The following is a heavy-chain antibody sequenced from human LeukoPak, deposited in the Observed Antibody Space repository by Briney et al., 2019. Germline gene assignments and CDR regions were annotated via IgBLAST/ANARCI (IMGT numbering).Heavy chain of an antibody. V-gene: IGHV4-59*01. CDR2: ISNSGST. Sequence: SETLSLTCAVSGGSISSYYWSWIRQPPGKGLEWIGYISNSGSTNYNPSLKSRVTISVDTSKNQFSLKLTSVTAADTAGYYCAREAPICSGGTCYDYWGQGTLVTVSS. J-gene: IGHJ4*02. CDR1: GGSISSYY. CDR3: AREAPICSGGTCYDY. D-gene: IGHD2-15*01.